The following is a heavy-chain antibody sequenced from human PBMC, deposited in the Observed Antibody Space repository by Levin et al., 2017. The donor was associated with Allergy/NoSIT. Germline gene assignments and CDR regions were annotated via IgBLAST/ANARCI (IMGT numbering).Heavy chain of an antibody. Sequence: PGESLKISCATSGFTFSSYWMSWVRQAPGKGLEWVANINQDGTQRFSVGSVKGRFTISRDNAEKSLYLLMNSLRVEDTAVYYCVKGGSRWGDSWGQGTLVTVSS. V-gene: IGHV3-7*01. CDR1: GFTFSSYW. CDR3: VKGGSRWGDS. D-gene: IGHD1-26*01. J-gene: IGHJ4*02. CDR2: INQDGTQR.